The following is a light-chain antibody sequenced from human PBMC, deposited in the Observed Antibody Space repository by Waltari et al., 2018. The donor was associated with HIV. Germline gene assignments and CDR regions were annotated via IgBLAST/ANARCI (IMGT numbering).Light chain of an antibody. Sequence: SFELTQPPSVSVSPGETASIPCTVDSVGNPAVFWYFQLLGPAPMLVIYQGDKRPSGIAERFSASKSGRTATLTISGTQAMDEGDYYCQAWDKNDVVFGGGTKLTVL. V-gene: IGLV3-1*01. CDR2: QGD. CDR3: QAWDKNDVV. CDR1: SVGNPA. J-gene: IGLJ2*01.